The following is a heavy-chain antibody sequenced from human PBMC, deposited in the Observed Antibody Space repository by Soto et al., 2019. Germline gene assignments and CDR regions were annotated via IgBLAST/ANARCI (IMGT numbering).Heavy chain of an antibody. CDR2: IYYSGST. D-gene: IGHD2-15*01. CDR3: ARVRYCSGGSCHPLDY. CDR1: GGSISSYY. J-gene: IGHJ4*02. Sequence: SETLSLTCTVSGGSISSYYWSWIRQPPGKGLEWIGYIYYSGSTNYNPSLKSRVTTSVDTSKNQFSLKLSSVTAADTAVYYCARVRYCSGGSCHPLDYWGQGTLVTVSS. V-gene: IGHV4-59*01.